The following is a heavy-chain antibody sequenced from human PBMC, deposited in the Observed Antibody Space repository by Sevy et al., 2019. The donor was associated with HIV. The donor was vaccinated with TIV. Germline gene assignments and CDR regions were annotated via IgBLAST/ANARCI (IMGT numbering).Heavy chain of an antibody. CDR1: GFTFSDYN. V-gene: IGHV3-21*01. Sequence: GGSLRLSCAASGFTFSDYNMNWVRQAPGKGLEWVSYISGLSNYIYYADSVKGRFSISRDNAKNSLFLQMNSLRAEDTALYYCATGVRIDDAFDLWGQGTMVTVSS. CDR2: ISGLSNYI. D-gene: IGHD6-6*01. CDR3: ATGVRIDDAFDL. J-gene: IGHJ3*01.